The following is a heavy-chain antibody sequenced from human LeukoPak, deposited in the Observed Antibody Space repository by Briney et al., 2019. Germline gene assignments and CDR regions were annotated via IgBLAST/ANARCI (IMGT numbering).Heavy chain of an antibody. J-gene: IGHJ4*02. Sequence: PSQTLSLTCTVSGGSISSGDYYWSWIRQPPGKGLEWIGYIYYSGSTYYNPSLKSRVTISIDKSKNQFFLNLSSVTAADTAVYYCAGLVGRYSSGLYYYYFDYWGQGTLVTVSS. D-gene: IGHD3-22*01. CDR2: IYYSGST. CDR3: AGLVGRYSSGLYYYYFDY. CDR1: GGSISSGDYY. V-gene: IGHV4-30-4*01.